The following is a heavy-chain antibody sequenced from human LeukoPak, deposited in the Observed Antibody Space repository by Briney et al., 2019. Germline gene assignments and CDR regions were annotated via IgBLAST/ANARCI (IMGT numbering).Heavy chain of an antibody. CDR1: GFTFSNAW. J-gene: IGHJ3*02. D-gene: IGHD3-22*01. CDR3: TTFSDDSSGYGPHDAFDI. Sequence: GGSLRLSCAASGFTFSNAWMSWVRKAPGKGLEWVGRIKSKTDGGTTDYAAPVKGRFTISRVDSKNTLYLQMNSLKTEDTAVYYCTTFSDDSSGYGPHDAFDIWGRGTMVTVSS. CDR2: IKSKTDGGTT. V-gene: IGHV3-15*01.